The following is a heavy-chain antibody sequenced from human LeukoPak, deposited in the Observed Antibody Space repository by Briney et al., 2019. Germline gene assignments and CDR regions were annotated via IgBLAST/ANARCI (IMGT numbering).Heavy chain of an antibody. Sequence: PGGALRLSCAASGFTFSNYWMSWVRQAPGKGLEWVANIKQDGSEKYYVDSVKGRFTISRDNAKNSLYLQLNSLRAEDTAVYYCGTGWAIDFWGQGTLVTVSS. D-gene: IGHD5-24*01. CDR1: GFTFSNYW. CDR2: IKQDGSEK. CDR3: GTGWAIDF. J-gene: IGHJ4*02. V-gene: IGHV3-7*01.